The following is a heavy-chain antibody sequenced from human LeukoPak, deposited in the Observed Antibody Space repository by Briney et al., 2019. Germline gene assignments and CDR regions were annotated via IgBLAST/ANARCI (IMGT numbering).Heavy chain of an antibody. CDR3: ARDVGSSWYADY. Sequence: GASVKVSCTASGYTFTAYYMHLVRQAPGQGLEWMGWINPNSGDTNFAQKFQGRVTMTRDTSINTAYMELSRLRPDDTAVYSCARDVGSSWYADYWGQGTLVTVSS. CDR2: INPNSGDT. J-gene: IGHJ4*02. V-gene: IGHV1-2*02. D-gene: IGHD6-13*01. CDR1: GYTFTAYY.